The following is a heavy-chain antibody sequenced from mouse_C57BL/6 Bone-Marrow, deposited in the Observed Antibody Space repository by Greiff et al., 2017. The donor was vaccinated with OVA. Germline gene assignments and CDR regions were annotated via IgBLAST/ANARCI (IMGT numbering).Heavy chain of an antibody. CDR2: IYPGDGDT. J-gene: IGHJ4*01. Sequence: VQLQQSGAELVKPGASVKISCKASGYAFSSYWMNWVKQRPGKGLEWIGQIYPGDGDTNYNGKFKGKATLTADKSSSTAYMQLSSLTSEDSAVYFCARHYYGSSRGAMDYWGQGTSVTVSS. D-gene: IGHD1-1*01. V-gene: IGHV1-80*01. CDR1: GYAFSSYW. CDR3: ARHYYGSSRGAMDY.